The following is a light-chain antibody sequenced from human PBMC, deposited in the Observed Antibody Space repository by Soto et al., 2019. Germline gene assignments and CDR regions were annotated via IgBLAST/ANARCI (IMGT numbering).Light chain of an antibody. V-gene: IGKV3-20*01. CDR1: QSVSSSY. Sequence: EIVLTQSPGTLSLSPGERATLSCRASQSVSSSYLAWYQQKPGQAPRLLISGASSRATGIPDRFSGSGSGTDFTLTISRLEPADFAVYYCQQYGSSSWTFGQGTKVEIK. CDR3: QQYGSSSWT. CDR2: GAS. J-gene: IGKJ1*01.